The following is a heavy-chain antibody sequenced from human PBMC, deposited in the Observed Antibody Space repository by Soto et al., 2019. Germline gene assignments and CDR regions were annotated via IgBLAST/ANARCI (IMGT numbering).Heavy chain of an antibody. CDR1: GFTFSSYG. Sequence: QVQLVESGGGVVQPGRSLRLSCAASGFTFSSYGMHWVRQAPGKGLEWVAVIWYDGSNKYYADSVKGRFTISRDNPKNTLYLQMNSLRAEDTAVYYCARVPCSSTSCYYKYYYYGMDVWGQGTTVTVSS. CDR3: ARVPCSSTSCYYKYYYYGMDV. CDR2: IWYDGSNK. V-gene: IGHV3-33*01. D-gene: IGHD2-2*01. J-gene: IGHJ6*02.